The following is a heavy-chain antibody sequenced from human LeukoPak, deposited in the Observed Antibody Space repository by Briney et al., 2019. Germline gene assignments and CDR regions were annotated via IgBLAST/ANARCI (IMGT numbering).Heavy chain of an antibody. D-gene: IGHD3-10*01. CDR2: IYWDDDK. Sequence: SGPTLVNPTQTLTLTCTFSGFSLRTRGVGVGWIRQPPGKALEWLALIYWDDDKRYSPSLKSRLTITKDTSKNQVILTMTNMDPVDTATYYCAHNNRFGELLSFYFDYWGQGTLVTVSS. CDR3: AHNNRFGELLSFYFDY. V-gene: IGHV2-5*02. J-gene: IGHJ4*02. CDR1: GFSLRTRGVG.